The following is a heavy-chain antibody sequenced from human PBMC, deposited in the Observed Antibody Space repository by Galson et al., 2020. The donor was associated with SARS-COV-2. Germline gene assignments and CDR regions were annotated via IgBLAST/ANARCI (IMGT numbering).Heavy chain of an antibody. CDR3: AIRFGGLGYMDA. D-gene: IGHD3-10*01. Sequence: GESLKLYFAVSGFTFSNSWMILVPQAPGQGLEWVCRFQMRIDGETTDYVASVKGRFIISRDDLKNTQSLHMNGLKTEDTGVYYCAIRFGGLGYMDAGGKETTVTVSS. J-gene: IGHJ6*04. V-gene: IGHV3-15*01. CDR2: FQMRIDGETT. CDR1: GFTFSNSW.